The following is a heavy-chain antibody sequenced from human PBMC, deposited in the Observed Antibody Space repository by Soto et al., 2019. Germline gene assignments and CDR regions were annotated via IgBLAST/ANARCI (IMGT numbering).Heavy chain of an antibody. J-gene: IGHJ5*01. CDR2: IVPIFAAT. Sequence: QVQLEQSGAEVKKPGSSVRVSCKASGDTFSYDAVSWVRQAPGQGLEWMGGIVPIFAATKYAQKFQGRVTITADESTSTAYMDLSSLRSEDTAVYYCATMGADPGVLDPEYHWFKSWGQGTLVTVSS. CDR1: GDTFSYDA. CDR3: ATMGADPGVLDPEYHWFKS. D-gene: IGHD2-2*01. V-gene: IGHV1-69*12.